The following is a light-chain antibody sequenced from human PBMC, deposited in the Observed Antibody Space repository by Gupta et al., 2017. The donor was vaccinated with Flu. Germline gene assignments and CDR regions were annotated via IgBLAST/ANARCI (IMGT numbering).Light chain of an antibody. J-gene: IGLJ2*01. V-gene: IGLV3-25*02. CDR1: ALAKQY. Sequence: SYGLTQPPSVSVSPGQTARITCSGDALAKQYGHWYQQKPGQAPILLMFQDAERPSGIPERFSGSSSGATITLTISGVQAEEEADYYCQSADSSSPYVIFGGGTKLTVL. CDR2: QDA. CDR3: QSADSSSPYVI.